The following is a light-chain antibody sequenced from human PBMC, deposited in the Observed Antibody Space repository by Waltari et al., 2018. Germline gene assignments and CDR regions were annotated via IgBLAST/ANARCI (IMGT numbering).Light chain of an antibody. CDR2: DVY. CDR3: SSYTSSGVV. J-gene: IGLJ2*01. Sequence: QSALTQPASVSGSPGQAIIISCTGTGSDVGWYDYVSWYQQYPGKAPRLIIYDVYNRPSGVSNRFSGSKSDNTASLTISGLQAEDESVYYCSSYTSSGVVFGGGTKLTVL. V-gene: IGLV2-14*01. CDR1: GSDVGWYDY.